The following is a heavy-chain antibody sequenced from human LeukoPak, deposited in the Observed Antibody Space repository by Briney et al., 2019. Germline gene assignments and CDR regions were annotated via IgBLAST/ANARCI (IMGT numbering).Heavy chain of an antibody. J-gene: IGHJ4*02. V-gene: IGHV4-59*01. CDR1: GGSISDFY. Sequence: PSETLSLTCTVSGGSISDFYWSWIRQSPGKGLEWLGYIHSSGSTHYNPSLKSRVTISLDTSKKQFSLKLSSVTAADTALCYCVRDVYDSSGYYLLGDNWGQGTLVTVSS. D-gene: IGHD3-22*01. CDR3: VRDVYDSSGYYLLGDN. CDR2: IHSSGST.